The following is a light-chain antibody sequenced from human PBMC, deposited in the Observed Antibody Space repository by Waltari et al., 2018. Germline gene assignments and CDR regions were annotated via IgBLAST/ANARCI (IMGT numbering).Light chain of an antibody. J-gene: IGLJ2*01. Sequence: SYELTQPPSVSVSPGQTGSITCSGDKLGNKYTSWYHQKPGQSPVLVIYRDTKRPSGTTERVAVSNSGNTATLTISGTQAMDEADYYWQAWDGSTVVFGGGTKLTVL. V-gene: IGLV3-1*01. CDR2: RDT. CDR3: QAWDGSTVV. CDR1: KLGNKY.